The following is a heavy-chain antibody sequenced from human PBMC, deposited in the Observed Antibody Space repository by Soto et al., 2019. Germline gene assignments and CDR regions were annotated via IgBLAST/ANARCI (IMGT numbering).Heavy chain of an antibody. D-gene: IGHD2-2*01. V-gene: IGHV5-51*01. CDR3: AYCSSTSYPETCAFDI. CDR2: IYPGDSDT. J-gene: IGHJ3*02. Sequence: GESLKISCKGSGYSFTSYCIGWVRQMPGKGLEWMGIIYPGDSDTRYSPSFQGQVTISADKSISTAYLQWSSLKASDTAMYYCAYCSSTSYPETCAFDIWGQGTMLTV. CDR1: GYSFTSYC.